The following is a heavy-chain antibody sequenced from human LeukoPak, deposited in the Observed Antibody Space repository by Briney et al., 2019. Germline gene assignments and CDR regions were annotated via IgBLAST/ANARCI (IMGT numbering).Heavy chain of an antibody. Sequence: PWGSLRLSCAASGFTFSDYYMSWIRQAPGKGLEWVSYISSSGSTIYYADSVKGRFTISRDNAKNSLYLQMNSLRAEDTAVYYCARVRGAVAGNWYFDLWGRGTLVTVSS. CDR2: ISSSGSTI. CDR3: ARVRGAVAGNWYFDL. D-gene: IGHD6-19*01. V-gene: IGHV3-11*04. J-gene: IGHJ2*01. CDR1: GFTFSDYY.